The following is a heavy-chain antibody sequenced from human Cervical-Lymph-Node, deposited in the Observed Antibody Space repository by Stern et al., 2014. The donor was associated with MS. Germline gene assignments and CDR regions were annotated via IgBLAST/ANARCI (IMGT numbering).Heavy chain of an antibody. D-gene: IGHD1-26*01. J-gene: IGHJ6*02. CDR2: VIPICGTA. CDR3: ARGELKEGLVRGMDV. CDR1: GGTFSSYA. Sequence: QVQLEQSGAEVKKPGSSVKVSCKASGGTFSSYAISWVRQAPGQGLEGRGGVIPICGTANYAQKFQGRVTITADESTSTAYMELSSLRSEDTAVYYCARGELKEGLVRGMDVWGQGTTVTVSS. V-gene: IGHV1-69*01.